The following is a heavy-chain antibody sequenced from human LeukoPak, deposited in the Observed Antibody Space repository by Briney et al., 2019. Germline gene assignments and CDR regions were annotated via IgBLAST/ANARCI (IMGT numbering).Heavy chain of an antibody. D-gene: IGHD1-26*01. Sequence: SETLSLTCTVSGGSISSYYWSWLRQPPGKGLEWIGYIYYSGSTNYNPSLKSRVTISVDTSKNQFSLKLSSVTAADTAVYYCARGSSMVGATAYWGQGTLVTVSS. V-gene: IGHV4-59*01. CDR3: ARGSSMVGATAY. CDR2: IYYSGST. CDR1: GGSISSYY. J-gene: IGHJ4*02.